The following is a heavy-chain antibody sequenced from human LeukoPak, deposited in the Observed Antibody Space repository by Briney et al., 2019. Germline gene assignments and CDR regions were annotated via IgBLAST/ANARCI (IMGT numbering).Heavy chain of an antibody. CDR3: ARDPYSGNYGTYYYYYMAV. D-gene: IGHD1-26*01. J-gene: IGHJ6*03. CDR2: ITSSGTYT. V-gene: IGHV3-21*01. CDR1: GFTFSNYN. Sequence: GGSLRLSCAASGFTFSNYNMNWVRQAPGKAMEWVSSITSSGTYTFYADSVKGRFTISRDNAKNSLYLQMDSLGPEDTAVYYCARDPYSGNYGTYYYYYMAVWGKGTTVTISS.